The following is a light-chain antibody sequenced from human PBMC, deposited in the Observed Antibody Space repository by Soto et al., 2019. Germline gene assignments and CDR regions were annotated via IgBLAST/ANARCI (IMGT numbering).Light chain of an antibody. J-gene: IGLJ1*01. CDR3: CSYVGSNIFYV. V-gene: IGLV2-23*02. CDR1: NSDLGTYNL. CDR2: EVT. Sequence: QSALTRPASVSGSPGQSITISCTGTNSDLGTYNLVSWYQQHPGKAPKTIIYEVTKRPSGVSKRFSGSKSGNTASLTTSGLQAEDEADYYCCSYVGSNIFYVFGTGTKVTVL.